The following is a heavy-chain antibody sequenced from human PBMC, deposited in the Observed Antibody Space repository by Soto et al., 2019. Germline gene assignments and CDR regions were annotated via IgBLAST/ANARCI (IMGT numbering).Heavy chain of an antibody. CDR3: ARSVEGHFDY. CDR1: GFRVNIYS. CDR2: ITSDTNTI. V-gene: IGHV3-48*02. J-gene: IGHJ4*02. D-gene: IGHD6-19*01. Sequence: EVQLVESGGGLVQPGGSLRLSCAASGFRVNIYSMNWVRQAPGKGLEWSAYITSDTNTIKYADSVKGRFTISRDNARNLVYLQMNSLRDEDTAVYYCARSVEGHFDYWGQGTVVTVSS.